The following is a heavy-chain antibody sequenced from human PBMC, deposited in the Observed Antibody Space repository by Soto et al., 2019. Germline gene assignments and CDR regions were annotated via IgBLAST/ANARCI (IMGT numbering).Heavy chain of an antibody. CDR2: ISSRGTTI. CDR1: GFTFSSYE. D-gene: IGHD2-21*02. J-gene: IGHJ4*02. CDR3: VSPSDWPDY. Sequence: GGSLRLSCAASGFTFSSYEMNWVRQAPGKGLEWVSYISSRGTTIYYADSVKGRFTISRDNAKNSLFLQMNSLRAEDTAVYYCVSPSDWPDYWGQGTPVTVSS. V-gene: IGHV3-48*03.